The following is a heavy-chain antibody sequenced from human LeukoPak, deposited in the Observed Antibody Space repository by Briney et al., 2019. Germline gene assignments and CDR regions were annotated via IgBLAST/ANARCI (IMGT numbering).Heavy chain of an antibody. CDR1: GFTFSSYA. CDR3: AKDSGYCSGGSCYVGGGPFDP. D-gene: IGHD2-15*01. CDR2: ISYDGSNK. V-gene: IGHV3-30-3*01. Sequence: GGSLRLSCAASGFTFSSYAMHWVRQAPGKGLEWVAVISYDGSNKYYADSVKGRFTISRDNSKNTLYLQMNSLRAEDTAVYYCAKDSGYCSGGSCYVGGGPFDPWGQGTLVTVSS. J-gene: IGHJ5*02.